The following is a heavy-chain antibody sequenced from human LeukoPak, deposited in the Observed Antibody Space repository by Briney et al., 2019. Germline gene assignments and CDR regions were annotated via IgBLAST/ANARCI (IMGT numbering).Heavy chain of an antibody. V-gene: IGHV4-39*01. CDR3: ARSSSSWYYYFDY. CDR2: IYYSGST. Sequence: SETLSLTCTVSGGSISSSSYYWGWIRQPPGKGLEWIGSIYYSGSTYYNPSLKSRVTISVDTSKNQFSLKLSSVTAADTAVYCCARSSSSWYYYFDYWGRGTLVTVSS. CDR1: GGSISSSSYY. J-gene: IGHJ4*02. D-gene: IGHD6-13*01.